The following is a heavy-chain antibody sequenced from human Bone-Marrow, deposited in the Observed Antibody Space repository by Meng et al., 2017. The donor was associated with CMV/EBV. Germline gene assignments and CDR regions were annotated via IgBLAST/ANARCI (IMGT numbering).Heavy chain of an antibody. CDR3: AKFDCSSTSCWRAFDI. D-gene: IGHD2-2*01. CDR1: GFTFTSSA. J-gene: IGHJ3*02. Sequence: SVKVSCKASGFTFTSSAVQWVRQARGQRLEWIGWIVVGSGNTNYVQKFQERVTITRDMSTSTAYMELSSLRAEDTAVYYCAKFDCSSTSCWRAFDIWGQGTMVTVSS. CDR2: IVVGSGNT. V-gene: IGHV1-58*01.